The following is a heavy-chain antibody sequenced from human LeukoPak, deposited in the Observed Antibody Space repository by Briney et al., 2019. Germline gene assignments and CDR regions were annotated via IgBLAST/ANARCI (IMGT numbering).Heavy chain of an antibody. CDR2: IYYSGST. Sequence: SETLSLNSTVSAGSISSHYWSWIRQPPGKGLEWIGYIYYSGSTNYNPSLKSRVTISVDTSKNQFSLKLSSVNAAATAVYYCARETRDGYNDNWFDPWGQGTLVTVSS. D-gene: IGHD5-24*01. J-gene: IGHJ5*02. CDR3: ARETRDGYNDNWFDP. V-gene: IGHV4-59*11. CDR1: AGSISSHY.